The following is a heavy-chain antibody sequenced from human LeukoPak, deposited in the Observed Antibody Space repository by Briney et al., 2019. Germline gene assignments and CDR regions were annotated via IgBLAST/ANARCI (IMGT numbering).Heavy chain of an antibody. J-gene: IGHJ4*02. CDR1: GFTFSNYA. CDR3: ARRGESASYGDYRFDY. V-gene: IGHV3-23*01. D-gene: IGHD4-17*01. Sequence: GGSLRLSCAASGFTFSNYAMSWVRQAPGRGLEWVSAISGSSGLTYYADSVKGRFTISRDNSKNTLYLQMNSLRAEDTAVYYCARRGESASYGDYRFDYWGQGTLVTVSS. CDR2: ISGSSGLT.